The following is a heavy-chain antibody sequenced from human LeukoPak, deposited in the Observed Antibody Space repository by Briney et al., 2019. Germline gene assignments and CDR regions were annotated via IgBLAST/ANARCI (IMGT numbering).Heavy chain of an antibody. Sequence: GGSLRLSCAASGFTFSSYWMSWVRQAPGKGLEWVANIKKDGSEKYYVNSVKGRFTSSRDNAKNSPYLQMNALRAEDTAVYYCARDVYIRGWYETDYCGQKTLVTVSS. V-gene: IGHV3-7*01. CDR2: IKKDGSEK. J-gene: IGHJ4*02. CDR1: GFTFSSYW. CDR3: ARDVYIRGWYETDY. D-gene: IGHD6-19*01.